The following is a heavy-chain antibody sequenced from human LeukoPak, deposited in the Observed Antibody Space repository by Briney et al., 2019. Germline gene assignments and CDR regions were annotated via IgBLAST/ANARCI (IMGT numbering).Heavy chain of an antibody. D-gene: IGHD6-13*01. J-gene: IGHJ4*02. CDR1: GFTFSSYS. CDR2: ISSSSYI. Sequence: PGGSLRLSCAASGFTFSSYSMNWVRQAPGKGLEWVSSISSSSYIYYADSVKGRFTISRDKAKNSLYLQMNSLRAEDTAVYYCARDLGQQLVHFDYWGQGTLVTVSS. CDR3: ARDLGQQLVHFDY. V-gene: IGHV3-21*01.